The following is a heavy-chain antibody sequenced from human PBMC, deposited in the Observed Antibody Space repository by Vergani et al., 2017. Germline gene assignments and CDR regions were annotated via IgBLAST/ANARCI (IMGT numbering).Heavy chain of an antibody. CDR2: INNDGHT. J-gene: IGHJ4*02. V-gene: IGHV4-34*02. CDR3: AVRPRVNLVGGEIVTKRTFDY. Sequence: QVQLQQWGAGVVKPSGTLSLTCAVFGESFSSFYWAWIRKPQVRGWGWIGEINNDGHTNYNPSLESRVTVSRDTAKNQFSLNLMSVTAADTAMYYCAVRPRVNLVGGEIVTKRTFDYWSQGSLVTVSS. D-gene: IGHD3-10*01. CDR1: GESFSSFY.